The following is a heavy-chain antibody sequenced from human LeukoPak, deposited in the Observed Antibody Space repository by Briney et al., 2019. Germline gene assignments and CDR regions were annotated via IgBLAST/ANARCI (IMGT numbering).Heavy chain of an antibody. CDR2: ISSSSSYI. CDR3: ARATILAVGGFDF. CDR1: GFTFSSYS. V-gene: IGHV3-21*01. Sequence: GGSLRLSCAASGFTFSSYSMNWVRQAPGKGLEWVSSISSSSSYIYYADSVKGRFTISRDNAKNSLYLQMNSLRAEDTAVYYCARATILAVGGFDFWGQGTMVTVSS. D-gene: IGHD3-16*01. J-gene: IGHJ3*01.